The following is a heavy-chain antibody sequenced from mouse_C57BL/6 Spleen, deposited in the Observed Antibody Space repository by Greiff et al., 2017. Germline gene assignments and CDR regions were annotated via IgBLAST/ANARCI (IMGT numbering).Heavy chain of an antibody. CDR2: IYPRSGNT. D-gene: IGHD3-2*02. J-gene: IGHJ4*01. V-gene: IGHV1-81*01. CDR3: ARRELRYYAMDC. Sequence: QVQLKESGAELARPGASVKLSCKASGYTFTSYGISWVKQRPGQGLEWIGEIYPRSGNTYYNEKFKGKATLTADKSSSTAYMELRSLTSEDSAVFFCARRELRYYAMDCWGQGTSVTVSS. CDR1: GYTFTSYG.